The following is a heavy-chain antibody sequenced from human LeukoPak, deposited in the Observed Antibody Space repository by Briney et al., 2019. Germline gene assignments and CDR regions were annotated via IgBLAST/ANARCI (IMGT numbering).Heavy chain of an antibody. Sequence: SETLSLTCTVSGGSISSYYWSWIRQPAGKGLEWIGRIYTSGSTNYNPSLKSRVTISVDTSKNQFSLKLSSVTAADTAVYYCAREITIFGVVRNWGQGTLVTVSS. CDR1: GGSISSYY. CDR3: AREITIFGVVRN. V-gene: IGHV4-4*07. J-gene: IGHJ4*02. CDR2: IYTSGST. D-gene: IGHD3-3*01.